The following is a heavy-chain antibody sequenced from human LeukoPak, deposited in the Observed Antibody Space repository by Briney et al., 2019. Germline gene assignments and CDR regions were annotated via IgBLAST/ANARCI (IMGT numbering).Heavy chain of an antibody. D-gene: IGHD2-15*01. J-gene: IGHJ4*02. Sequence: GGSLRLSCAASGFTFSSYAMSWVRQAPGKGLEWVSAISGSGGSTYYADSVKGRFTISRDNSKNTLYLQMNSLRAEDTAVYYCAKDGDIVVVVGGPFDYWGQGTLVTVSS. CDR3: AKDGDIVVVVGGPFDY. CDR1: GFTFSSYA. V-gene: IGHV3-23*01. CDR2: ISGSGGST.